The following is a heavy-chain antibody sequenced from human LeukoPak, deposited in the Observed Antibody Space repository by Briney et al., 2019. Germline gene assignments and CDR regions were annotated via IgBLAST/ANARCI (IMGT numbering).Heavy chain of an antibody. CDR1: GFTFNNYA. V-gene: IGHV3-23*01. Sequence: QPGGSLRLSCAASGFTFNNYAMNSVRQAPGKGLEWVSSISGGGETTYYADSAKGRFTISRDNSQNTLYLQMNSLRAEDTAVYYCARDYADYVGYFFFDYWGQGTLVTVSS. D-gene: IGHD4-17*01. CDR2: ISGGGETT. CDR3: ARDYADYVGYFFFDY. J-gene: IGHJ4*02.